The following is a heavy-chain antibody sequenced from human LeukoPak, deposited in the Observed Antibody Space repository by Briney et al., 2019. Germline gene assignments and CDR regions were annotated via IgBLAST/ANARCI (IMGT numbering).Heavy chain of an antibody. CDR2: ISAYNGNT. CDR3: AREPYYDSSGYVDC. V-gene: IGHV1-18*01. Sequence: ASVKVSCKASGYTFTSYGISWVRQAPGQGLEWMGWISAYNGNTNYAQKLQGRVTMTTDTSTSTAYMELRSLSSDDTAVYYCAREPYYDSSGYVDCWGQGTLVTVSS. J-gene: IGHJ4*02. D-gene: IGHD3-22*01. CDR1: GYTFTSYG.